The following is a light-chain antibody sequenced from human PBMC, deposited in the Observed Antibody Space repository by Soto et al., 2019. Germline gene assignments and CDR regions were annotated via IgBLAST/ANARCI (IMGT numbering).Light chain of an antibody. Sequence: EVVLTQSPDSLSVSPLERVSLXCRASQSVSSNLAWYQQKLGQAPRLLIYGASTRATGIPARFSGTGSGTEFTLTISSLQSEDFALYYCQQYNDWPLTFGQGTKVDIK. J-gene: IGKJ1*01. CDR2: GAS. CDR1: QSVSSN. V-gene: IGKV3-15*01. CDR3: QQYNDWPLT.